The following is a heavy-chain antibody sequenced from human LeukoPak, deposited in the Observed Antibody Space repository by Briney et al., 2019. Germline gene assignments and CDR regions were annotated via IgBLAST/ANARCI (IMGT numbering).Heavy chain of an antibody. D-gene: IGHD4-11*01. CDR2: ISSSSGTI. J-gene: IGHJ6*03. CDR1: GFTFSSYS. Sequence: PGGSLRLSCAASGFTFSSYSMKWVRQAPGKGLEWLSYISSSSGTIYYADSVKGRFTISRDNGENSLYLQMSSLRVEDTAVYYCARALQGSRDYMDVWGKGTTVTVSS. CDR3: ARALQGSRDYMDV. V-gene: IGHV3-48*01.